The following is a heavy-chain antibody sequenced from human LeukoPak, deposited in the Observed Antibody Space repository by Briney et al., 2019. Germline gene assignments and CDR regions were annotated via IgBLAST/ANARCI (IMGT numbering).Heavy chain of an antibody. CDR3: ARGGNRFGGFYFDY. CDR2: IHHSGRS. Sequence: SQTLSLTCTVSADSLSSGGHYWAWICQFPGKGLESIGFIHHSGRSRHNPSLKDRVAISVDTSRKQFALKLSSVTAADTAMYYCARGGNRFGGFYFDYWGQGIQVIVSS. V-gene: IGHV4-31*03. D-gene: IGHD3-10*01. J-gene: IGHJ4*02. CDR1: ADSLSSGGHY.